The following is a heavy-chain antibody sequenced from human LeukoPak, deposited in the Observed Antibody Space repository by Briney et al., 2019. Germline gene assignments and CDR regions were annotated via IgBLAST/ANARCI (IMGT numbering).Heavy chain of an antibody. V-gene: IGHV4-59*08. CDR3: TRQAARKWDLPGSFDS. D-gene: IGHD1-26*01. CDR1: GGSMSSDY. J-gene: IGHJ4*02. CDR2: MYGNGGT. Sequence: SETLSLTCSVSGGSMSSDYWSWIRQPPGKRLEWIGRMYGNGGTNYSPSLQSRVTMSVDTSTRRLSLRLNSVTAADTAVYSCTRQAARKWDLPGSFDSWGQGILV.